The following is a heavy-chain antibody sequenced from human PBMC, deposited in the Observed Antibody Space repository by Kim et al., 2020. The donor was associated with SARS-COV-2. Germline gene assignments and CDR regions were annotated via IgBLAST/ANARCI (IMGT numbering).Heavy chain of an antibody. Sequence: GGSLRLSCAASGFTFSSYGMHWVRQAPGKGLEWVAVIWYDGSNKYYADSVKGRFTISRDNSKNTLYLQMNSLRAEDTAVYYCARDLDGSGSHRYYYYYYGMDVWGQGTTVTVSS. CDR2: IWYDGSNK. D-gene: IGHD3-10*01. CDR1: GFTFSSYG. J-gene: IGHJ6*02. V-gene: IGHV3-33*01. CDR3: ARDLDGSGSHRYYYYYYGMDV.